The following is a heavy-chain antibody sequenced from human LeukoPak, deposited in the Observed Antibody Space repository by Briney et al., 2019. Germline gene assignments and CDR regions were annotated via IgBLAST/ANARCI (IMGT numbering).Heavy chain of an antibody. V-gene: IGHV3-7*01. CDR2: IKQDGSEE. CDR1: GFTFSSYW. CDR3: AREGFWSGPNWFDP. J-gene: IGHJ5*02. D-gene: IGHD3-3*01. Sequence: PGGSLRLSCAASGFTFSSYWMSWVRQAPGKGLEWVANIKQDGSEEYYVDSVKGRFTISRDNAKNSLYLQMNSLRAEDTAVYYCAREGFWSGPNWFDPWGQGTLVTVSS.